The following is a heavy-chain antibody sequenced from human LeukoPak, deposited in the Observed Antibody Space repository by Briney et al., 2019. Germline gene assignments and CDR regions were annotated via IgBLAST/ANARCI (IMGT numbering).Heavy chain of an antibody. V-gene: IGHV3-23*01. Sequence: GGSLRLSCAASGFTFSSNAMTWVRQAPGEGLEWVSTLSSSGDNTYYADSAKGRFTISRDNSKSILYLQMNSLRAEDTAVYYCAKHYSSSWYVDYWGQGTLVSVSS. CDR1: GFTFSSNA. J-gene: IGHJ4*02. CDR2: LSSSGDNT. D-gene: IGHD6-13*01. CDR3: AKHYSSSWYVDY.